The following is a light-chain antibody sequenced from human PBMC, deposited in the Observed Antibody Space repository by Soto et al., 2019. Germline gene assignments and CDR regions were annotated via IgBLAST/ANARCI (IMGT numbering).Light chain of an antibody. J-gene: IGLJ1*01. CDR1: SSDVGGYNY. V-gene: IGLV2-14*01. CDR3: SSYTRSSTSV. Sequence: QSVLTQPASVSGSPGQSITISCTGTSSDVGGYNYVSWYRQHPGRAPKLMIYDVSNRPSGVSNRFSGPKSGNTASLTISGLQAEDEADYYSSSYTRSSTSVFGTGTKVTVL. CDR2: DVS.